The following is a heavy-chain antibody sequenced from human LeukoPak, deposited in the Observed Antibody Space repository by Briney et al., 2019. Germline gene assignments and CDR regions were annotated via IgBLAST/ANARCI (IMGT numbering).Heavy chain of an antibody. CDR3: VRGEPDAVRFYFDF. CDR2: ISSSGR. D-gene: IGHD2-2*01. CDR1: GFTFSSYI. J-gene: IGHJ4*02. V-gene: IGHV3-21*01. Sequence: GGSLRLSFASSGFTFSSYIMNLVPQAPGKGLELVSSISSSGRSSESVKGRFTISRDNAKTSLYLQMESLRAEDMAVYYCVRGEPDAVRFYFDFWGQGALVTVSS.